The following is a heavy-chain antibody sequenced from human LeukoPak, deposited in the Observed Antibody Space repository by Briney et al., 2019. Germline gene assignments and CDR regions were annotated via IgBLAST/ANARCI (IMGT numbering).Heavy chain of an antibody. CDR1: GYTFTDYG. D-gene: IGHD3-22*01. CDR3: AREDSSGYEF. Sequence: GASVKVSCKASGYTFTDYGISWVRQAPGQGLEWMGWISPYNGNTNYAQKLQGRATTTTDTSTSTVYIELRSLRSDDTAVYYCAREDSSGYEFWGQGTLVTVSS. CDR2: ISPYNGNT. J-gene: IGHJ4*02. V-gene: IGHV1-18*01.